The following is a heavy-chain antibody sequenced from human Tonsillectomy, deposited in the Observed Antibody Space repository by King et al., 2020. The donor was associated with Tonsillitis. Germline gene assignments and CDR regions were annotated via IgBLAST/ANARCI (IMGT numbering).Heavy chain of an antibody. V-gene: IGHV3-21*01. D-gene: IGHD2-15*01. CDR2: INSVSSHI. CDR3: ARPYCSGVGCYQRYDGFHI. CDR1: GFMFNSYS. J-gene: IGHJ3*02. Sequence: QLVQSGGGLVKPGESLRLSCAASGFMFNSYSMNWVRQAPGKGLGWVSSINSVSSHIYYAGSVRGRFTISRDNAKNSLFLQMNSLSAEDTAVYYCARPYCSGVGCYQRYDGFHIWGQGTMVTVSS.